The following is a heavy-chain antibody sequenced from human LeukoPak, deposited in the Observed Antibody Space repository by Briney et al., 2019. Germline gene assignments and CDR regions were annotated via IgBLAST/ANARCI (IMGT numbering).Heavy chain of an antibody. CDR3: ATSTYEWDY. CDR1: GYTFTSYG. J-gene: IGHJ4*02. CDR2: ISAYNGNT. D-gene: IGHD2-8*01. Sequence: ASVKVSCNASGYTFTSYGISWVRQAPGQGLEWMGWISAYNGNTNYAQKFQGRVTMTEDTSTDTAYMELSSLRSEDTAVYYCATSTYEWDYWGQGTLVTVSS. V-gene: IGHV1-18*01.